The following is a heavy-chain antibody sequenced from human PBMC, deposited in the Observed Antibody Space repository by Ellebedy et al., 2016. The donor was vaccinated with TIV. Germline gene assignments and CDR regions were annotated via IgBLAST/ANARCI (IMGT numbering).Heavy chain of an antibody. CDR1: GYTFTDYY. D-gene: IGHD2-8*01. CDR3: ARDMVQGMVSRYVWFDY. CDR2: INPNRGGT. Sequence: ASVKVSCKASGYTFTDYYFHWVRQAPGQGLEWMGWINPNRGGTNYAQKFQGRVTMTRDTSISTVYMELSSLSSDDTAVYYCARDMVQGMVSRYVWFDYWGQGTLVTVSS. J-gene: IGHJ4*02. V-gene: IGHV1-2*02.